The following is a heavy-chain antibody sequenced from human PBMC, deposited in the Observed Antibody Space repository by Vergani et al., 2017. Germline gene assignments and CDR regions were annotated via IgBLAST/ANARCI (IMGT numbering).Heavy chain of an antibody. CDR3: ARGRRARHFDL. Sequence: QVQLQQWGAGLLKPSETLSLTCAVYGGSFSGYYWSWIRQPPGKGLEWIAEINHSGSTNYNPSLKSRVTISVDTSKNQFSLKRSSVTAADTAVYYCARGRRARHFDLWGRGTLVTVSS. V-gene: IGHV4-34*01. CDR2: INHSGST. J-gene: IGHJ2*01. D-gene: IGHD6-25*01. CDR1: GGSFSGYY.